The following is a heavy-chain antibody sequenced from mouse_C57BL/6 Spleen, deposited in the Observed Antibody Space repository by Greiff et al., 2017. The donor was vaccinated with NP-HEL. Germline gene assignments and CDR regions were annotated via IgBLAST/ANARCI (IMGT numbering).Heavy chain of an antibody. D-gene: IGHD2-4*01. Sequence: EVKLVESGGGLVKPGGSLKLSCAASGFTFSDYGMHWVRQAPEKGLEWVAYISSGSSTIYYADTVKGRFTISRDNAKNTLFLQMTSLRSEDTAMYYCARGIRDYFDYWGQGTTLTVSS. CDR3: ARGIRDYFDY. CDR1: GFTFSDYG. CDR2: ISSGSSTI. V-gene: IGHV5-17*01. J-gene: IGHJ2*01.